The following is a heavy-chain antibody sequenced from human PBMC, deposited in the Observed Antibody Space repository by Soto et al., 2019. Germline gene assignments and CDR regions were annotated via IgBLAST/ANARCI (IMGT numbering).Heavy chain of an antibody. V-gene: IGHV1-3*04. D-gene: IGHD6-6*01. CDR1: GYTFTNYA. CDR2: INIGDGYT. J-gene: IGHJ4*02. Sequence: GASVKASCKASGYTFTNYALHWGRQAPGQRLEWMGWINIGDGYTKYAQHFQGRVTIIGDTSAGTGYMELSSLRSEDTAVYYCARDSEYSRSPVRPDYWGQGTLVTFSS. CDR3: ARDSEYSRSPVRPDY.